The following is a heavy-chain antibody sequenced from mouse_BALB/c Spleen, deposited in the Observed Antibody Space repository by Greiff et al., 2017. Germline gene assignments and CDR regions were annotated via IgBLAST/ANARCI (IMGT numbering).Heavy chain of an antibody. CDR2: IWAGGST. CDR3: ARDRIYYDYGDAMDY. Sequence: VQGVESGPGLVAPSQSLSITCTVSGFSLTSYGVHWVRQPPGKGLEWLGVIWAGGSTNYNSALMSRLSISKDNSKSQVFLKMNSLQTDDTAMYYCARDRIYYDYGDAMDYWGQGTSVTVSS. CDR1: GFSLTSYG. D-gene: IGHD2-4*01. V-gene: IGHV2-9*02. J-gene: IGHJ4*01.